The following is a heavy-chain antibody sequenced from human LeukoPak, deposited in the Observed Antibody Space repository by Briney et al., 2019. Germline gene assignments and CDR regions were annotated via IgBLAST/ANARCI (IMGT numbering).Heavy chain of an antibody. Sequence: ASVKVSCKASGYTFTNYYMHWVRQAPGQGLEWMGIINPSGGSTRYAQKFQGRVTMTRDTSTSTVYMELSSLRSDDTAVYYCARESECYYGSGSYECRWFDPWGLGTLVTVSS. CDR3: ARESECYYGSGSYECRWFDP. V-gene: IGHV1-46*01. CDR2: INPSGGST. CDR1: GYTFTNYY. D-gene: IGHD3-10*01. J-gene: IGHJ5*02.